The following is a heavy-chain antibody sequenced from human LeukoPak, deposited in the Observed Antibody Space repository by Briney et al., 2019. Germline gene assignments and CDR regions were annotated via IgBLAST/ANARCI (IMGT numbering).Heavy chain of an antibody. CDR3: ARDRYDYVWGSYRFDY. J-gene: IGHJ4*02. Sequence: PGGSLRLSCAASGFTFSSYDMHWVRQATGKGLEWVSAIGTAGDTYYPGSVKGRFTISRENAKNSLYLQMNSLRAGDTAVYYCARDRYDYVWGSYRFDYWSQGTLVTVSS. CDR2: IGTAGDT. D-gene: IGHD3-16*02. V-gene: IGHV3-13*01. CDR1: GFTFSSYD.